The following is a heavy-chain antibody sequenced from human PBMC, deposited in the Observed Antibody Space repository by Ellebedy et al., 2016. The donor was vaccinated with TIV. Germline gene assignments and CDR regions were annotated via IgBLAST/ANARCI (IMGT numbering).Heavy chain of an antibody. V-gene: IGHV3-33*01. J-gene: IGHJ6*03. CDR3: ARDRGYCSSTSCYRGYMDV. D-gene: IGHD2-2*02. Sequence: GESLKISXAASGFTFSSYGMHWVRQAPGKGLEWVAVIWYDGSNKYYADSVKGRFTISRDNSKNTLYLQMNSLRAEDTAVYYCARDRGYCSSTSCYRGYMDVWGKGTTVTVSS. CDR1: GFTFSSYG. CDR2: IWYDGSNK.